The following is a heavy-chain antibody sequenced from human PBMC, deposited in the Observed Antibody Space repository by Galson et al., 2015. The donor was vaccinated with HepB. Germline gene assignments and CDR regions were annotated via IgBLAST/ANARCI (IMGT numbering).Heavy chain of an antibody. CDR2: INAGNGNT. D-gene: IGHD6-6*01. Sequence: SVKVSCKASGYTFTSYAMHWVRQAPGQRLEWMGWINAGNGNTKYSQMFQGRVTITRDTSASTAYMELSSLRSEDTAVYYCARDRLDSSSPYYYYGMDVWGQGTTVTVSS. J-gene: IGHJ6*02. V-gene: IGHV1-3*01. CDR3: ARDRLDSSSPYYYYGMDV. CDR1: GYTFTSYA.